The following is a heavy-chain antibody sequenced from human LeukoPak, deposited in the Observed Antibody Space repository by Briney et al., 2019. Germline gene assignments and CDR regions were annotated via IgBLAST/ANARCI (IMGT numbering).Heavy chain of an antibody. Sequence: GGSLRLSCAASGFTFSSYAMHWVRQAPGKGLEWVAVISYDGNNKYYADSVKGRFTISRDNSKNTLYLQMNSLRAEDTAFYHCARVHRYASSWDSLDYWGQGTLVTVSS. CDR3: ARVHRYASSWDSLDY. CDR2: ISYDGNNK. V-gene: IGHV3-30*04. J-gene: IGHJ4*02. D-gene: IGHD2-2*01. CDR1: GFTFSSYA.